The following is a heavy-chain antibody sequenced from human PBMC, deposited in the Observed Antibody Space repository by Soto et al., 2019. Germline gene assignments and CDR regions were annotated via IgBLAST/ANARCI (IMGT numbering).Heavy chain of an antibody. CDR3: ARVLTSVTTGELDP. CDR1: GYSSIAYF. J-gene: IGHJ5*02. CDR2: INPNNGAT. Sequence: ASVKVSCKASGYSSIAYFIHWVRQAPGQGFEWVGWINPNNGATNIARKFQGRVTMTRDTSISTAYMEVSRLRSDDTAVFYCARVLTSVTTGELDPWGQGTLVTVSS. D-gene: IGHD4-17*01. V-gene: IGHV1-2*02.